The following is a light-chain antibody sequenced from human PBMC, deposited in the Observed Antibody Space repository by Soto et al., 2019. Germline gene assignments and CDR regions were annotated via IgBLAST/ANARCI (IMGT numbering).Light chain of an antibody. CDR2: DVS. CDR1: SNDIVCYNY. CDR3: SSYTSSSSPYV. J-gene: IGLJ1*01. Sequence: QSVLTQPASVSGSPGQSITISCTGTSNDIVCYNYVSWHQQHPGKSPKLMIYDVSNRLLVISFLFSGSKSGYTASLSISGLQAEDEADYYCSSYTSSSSPYVFGTGTKVTVL. V-gene: IGLV2-14*03.